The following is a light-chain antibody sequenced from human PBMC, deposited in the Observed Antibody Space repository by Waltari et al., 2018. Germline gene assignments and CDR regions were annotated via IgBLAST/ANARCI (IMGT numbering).Light chain of an antibody. CDR1: RNHFGKQR. Sequence: AGLTQPPAVSTGLRQTATLACPGNRNHFGKQRHAWLQHHQCHPPKLLSYRNNNRPSGISERFSASKSGNTASLTITGLQPEDEADYYCSAWDGSLSAWVFGGGTKLTVL. J-gene: IGLJ3*02. CDR2: RNN. CDR3: SAWDGSLSAWV. V-gene: IGLV10-54*01.